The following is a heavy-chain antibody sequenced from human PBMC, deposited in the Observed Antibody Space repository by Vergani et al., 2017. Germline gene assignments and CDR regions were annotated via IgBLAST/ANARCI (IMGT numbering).Heavy chain of an antibody. CDR3: ARAGAYGDLYYFDY. CDR2: IYHSGST. J-gene: IGHJ4*02. Sequence: QLQLQESGSGLVKPSQTLSLTCAVSGGSISSGGYSWSWIRQPPGKGLEWIGYIYHSGSTYYNPSLKSLVTISVDRSKNQFSLKLSSVTAADTAVYYCARAGAYGDLYYFDYWGQGTLVTVSS. CDR1: GGSISSGGYS. V-gene: IGHV4-30-2*01. D-gene: IGHD4-17*01.